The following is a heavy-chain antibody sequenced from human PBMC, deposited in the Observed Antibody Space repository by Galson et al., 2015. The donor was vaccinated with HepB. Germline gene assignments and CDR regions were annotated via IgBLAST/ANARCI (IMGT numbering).Heavy chain of an antibody. Sequence: QSGAEVKKPGESLKISCKGSGYSFTSYWIGWVRQMPGKGLEWMGIIYPGDSDTRYSPSFQGQVTISADKSISTAYLQWSSLKASDTAMYYCARGGPDKEDIVVVPAAYYYYYGMDVWGQGTTVTVSS. V-gene: IGHV5-51*01. D-gene: IGHD2-2*01. CDR3: ARGGPDKEDIVVVPAAYYYYYGMDV. J-gene: IGHJ6*02. CDR1: GYSFTSYW. CDR2: IYPGDSDT.